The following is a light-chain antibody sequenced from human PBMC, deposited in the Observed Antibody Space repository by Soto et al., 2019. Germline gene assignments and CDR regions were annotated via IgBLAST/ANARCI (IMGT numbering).Light chain of an antibody. Sequence: DVQMTQSPSTLAASVGDRVTITCRASENIKNWLAWYQQTPGKAPKVLISDASRLETGFPSRFSGSGYGTDFTLTITSLQTEDFGNYHCQKYDVHPKTFGQATKVEV. J-gene: IGKJ1*01. CDR3: QKYDVHPKT. V-gene: IGKV1-5*01. CDR1: ENIKNW. CDR2: DAS.